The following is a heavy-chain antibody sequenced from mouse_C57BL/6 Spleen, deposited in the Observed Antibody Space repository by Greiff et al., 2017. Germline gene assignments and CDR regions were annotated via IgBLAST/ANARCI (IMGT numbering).Heavy chain of an antibody. V-gene: IGHV5-9*01. D-gene: IGHD4-1*01. CDR1: GFTFSSYT. Sequence: EVMLVESGGGLVKPGGSLKLSCAASGFTFSSYTMSWVRQTPEKRLEWVATISGGGGNTYYPDSVKGRFTISRDNAKNTLYLQMSSLRSEDTALYYCARQNWDDYFDYWGQGTTLTVSS. CDR2: ISGGGGNT. J-gene: IGHJ2*01. CDR3: ARQNWDDYFDY.